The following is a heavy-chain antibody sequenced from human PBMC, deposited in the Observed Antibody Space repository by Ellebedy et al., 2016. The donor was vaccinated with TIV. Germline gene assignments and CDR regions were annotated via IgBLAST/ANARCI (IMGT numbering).Heavy chain of an antibody. Sequence: AASVKVSCKASGYTFTGYYMHWVRQAPGQGLEWMGRIIPILGIANYAQKLQGRVTMTTDTSTSTAYMELRSLRSDDTAVYYCARVPYDSSGYYPDDYWGQGTLVTVSS. CDR1: GYTFTGYY. CDR3: ARVPYDSSGYYPDDY. V-gene: IGHV1-18*04. D-gene: IGHD3-22*01. J-gene: IGHJ4*02. CDR2: IIPILGIA.